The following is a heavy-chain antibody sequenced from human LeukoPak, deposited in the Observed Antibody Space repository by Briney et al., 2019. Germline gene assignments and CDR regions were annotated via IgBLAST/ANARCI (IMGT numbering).Heavy chain of an antibody. Sequence: QPGGSLRLSCAASGFSFSTYWMHWVRQAPGKGLVWFSRINTDGSTTTNADSVKGRFTSSRDNAKHTLYLQMNSLRAEDTAVYYCASGGDAFDMWGRGTMVTVSS. J-gene: IGHJ3*02. CDR3: ASGGDAFDM. CDR1: GFSFSTYW. V-gene: IGHV3-74*01. CDR2: INTDGSTT.